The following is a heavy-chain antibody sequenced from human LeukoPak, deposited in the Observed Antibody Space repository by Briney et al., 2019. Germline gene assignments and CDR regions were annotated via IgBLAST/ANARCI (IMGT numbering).Heavy chain of an antibody. CDR2: INSDWSST. D-gene: IGHD5-12*01. Sequence: GGSLRLSCAASGFTFSSYWMHWVRQAPGQGLVWVSRINSDWSSTNYADSVKGRFTISRDNAKNTLYLQMNSLRAEDTAVYYCARDGVPTGADYWGQGTLVTVSS. V-gene: IGHV3-74*01. CDR3: ARDGVPTGADY. J-gene: IGHJ4*02. CDR1: GFTFSSYW.